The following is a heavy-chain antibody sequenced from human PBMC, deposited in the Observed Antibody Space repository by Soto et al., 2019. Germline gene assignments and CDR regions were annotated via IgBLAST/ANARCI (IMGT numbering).Heavy chain of an antibody. CDR2: INAPGETK. Sequence: EVQLVESGGGLVQPGGSLRLSCAASGFTFSNYGMNWARQAPGRGLEWVTHINAPGETKSYSDSVKGRFTVSRDDAKNSLYLQMSSLRADDTARYYCARDPEGINDFDYWGQGTLVTVSS. V-gene: IGHV3-48*04. J-gene: IGHJ4*02. CDR3: ARDPEGINDFDY. D-gene: IGHD2-21*01. CDR1: GFTFSNYG.